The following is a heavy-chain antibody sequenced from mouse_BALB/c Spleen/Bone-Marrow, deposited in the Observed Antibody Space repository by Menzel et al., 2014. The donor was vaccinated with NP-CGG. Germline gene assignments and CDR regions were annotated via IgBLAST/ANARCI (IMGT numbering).Heavy chain of an antibody. CDR2: INPSTGYT. CDR3: ARGNYEAMDY. D-gene: IGHD2-1*01. J-gene: IGHJ4*01. CDR1: GYTFTSYW. Sequence: QVQLQQPGAELAKPGASVKMSCKASGYTFTSYWMHWVKQRPGQGLEWIGYINPSTGYTEYNQKFKDKATLTADKSSSTAYMQLSSLTSEDSAVYYCARGNYEAMDYWGRGTSVTVSS. V-gene: IGHV1-7*01.